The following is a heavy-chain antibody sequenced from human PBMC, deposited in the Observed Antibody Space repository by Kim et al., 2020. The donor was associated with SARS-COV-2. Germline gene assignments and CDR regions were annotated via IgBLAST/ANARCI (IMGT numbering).Heavy chain of an antibody. J-gene: IGHJ2*01. CDR1: GGSISSSSYY. V-gene: IGHV4-39*01. CDR3: ARQNHMVGGVTPYGYFDL. D-gene: IGHD3-10*01. Sequence: SETLSLTCTVSGGSISSSSYYWGWIRQPPGKGLEWIGTIFYSGSTYYNPSLKSRVTISLDTSKNQFSLKLTSVTAADTAVYYCARQNHMVGGVTPYGYFDLWGRGTLVTVSS. CDR2: IFYSGST.